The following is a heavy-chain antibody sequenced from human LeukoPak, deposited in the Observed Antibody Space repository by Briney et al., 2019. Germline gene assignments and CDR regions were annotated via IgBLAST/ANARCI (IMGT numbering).Heavy chain of an antibody. Sequence: PSETLSLTCAVYGGSFSGYSWSWIREPPGKGLEWIGEINHSGSTNYNPSLKSRVTISVDTSKKQFSLKLSSVTAADTAVYYCARLGSYGEIDYWGQGTLVTVSS. V-gene: IGHV4-34*01. CDR3: ARLGSYGEIDY. CDR2: INHSGST. J-gene: IGHJ4*02. D-gene: IGHD1-26*01. CDR1: GGSFSGYS.